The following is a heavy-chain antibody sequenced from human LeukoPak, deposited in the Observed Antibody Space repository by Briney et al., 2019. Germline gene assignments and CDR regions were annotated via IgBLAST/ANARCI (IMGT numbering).Heavy chain of an antibody. CDR2: ISWNSGSI. J-gene: IGHJ6*02. D-gene: IGHD2-15*01. V-gene: IGHV3-9*01. CDR1: GFTFDDYA. CDR3: AKDIRGSIRYYGMDV. Sequence: SLRLSCAASGFTFDDYAMHWVRQAPGKGLEWVSGISWNSGSIGYADSVKGRFTISRDNAKNSLYLQMNSLRAEDTALYYCAKDIRGSIRYYGMDVWGQGTTVTVSS.